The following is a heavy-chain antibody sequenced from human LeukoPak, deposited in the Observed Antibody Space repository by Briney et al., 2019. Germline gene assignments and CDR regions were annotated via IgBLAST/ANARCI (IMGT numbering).Heavy chain of an antibody. D-gene: IGHD3-22*01. Sequence: GGSLRLSCAASGFTFSSYAMSWVRQAPGKGLEWVSAISGGGGSTYYADSVKGRFTISRDNSKNTLYLQMNSLRAEDTAVYYCAKAFDMIVAYYFDYWGQGTLVTVSS. J-gene: IGHJ4*02. CDR2: ISGGGGST. CDR1: GFTFSSYA. V-gene: IGHV3-23*01. CDR3: AKAFDMIVAYYFDY.